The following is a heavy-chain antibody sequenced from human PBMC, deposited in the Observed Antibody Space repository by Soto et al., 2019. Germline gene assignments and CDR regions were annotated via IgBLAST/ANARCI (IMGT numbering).Heavy chain of an antibody. CDR1: GFTFSGYA. CDR2: LSGSGGT. CDR3: AKEKDYDYVWGSSRYTSDY. Sequence: VSLRLSCAASGFTFSGYAMSWVRQAPGKGLEWVSGLSGSGGTLYADSVKGRFTISRDNSKNTLYLQMNSLRAEDAAIYYCAKEKDYDYVWGSSRYTSDYWGQGTLVTVSS. D-gene: IGHD3-16*02. J-gene: IGHJ4*02. V-gene: IGHV3-23*01.